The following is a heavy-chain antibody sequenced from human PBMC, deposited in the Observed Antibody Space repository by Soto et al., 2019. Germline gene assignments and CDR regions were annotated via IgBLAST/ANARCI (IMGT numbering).Heavy chain of an antibody. CDR1: GFTFSSYA. J-gene: IGHJ4*02. CDR2: ISGSGGST. CDR3: AKDSMVVGVIPLDH. V-gene: IGHV3-23*01. D-gene: IGHD3-22*01. Sequence: EVQLLESGGGLVQPGGSLRLSCAASGFTFSSYALSWVRQAPGKVLEWVSAISGSGGSTYYADSVKGRFTISRDNSKNPLYLQMNSLRAEDTAVYYCAKDSMVVGVIPLDHWGQGTLGTVSS.